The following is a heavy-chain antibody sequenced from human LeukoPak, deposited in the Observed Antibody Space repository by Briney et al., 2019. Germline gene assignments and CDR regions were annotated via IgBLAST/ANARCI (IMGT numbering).Heavy chain of an antibody. J-gene: IGHJ5*02. V-gene: IGHV1-2*06. D-gene: IGHD3-10*01. Sequence: ASVTVACKASGYTFIGFHIHWIRQAPGQGLQWMGRIKPISGVTDYAHQFQGRVTMTTDTSISTAYLDLSRLKSDDTAIYYCARGDSYYVASGNDYPDNWFDLWAERTLVTVSS. CDR2: IKPISGVT. CDR1: GYTFIGFH. CDR3: ARGDSYYVASGNDYPDNWFDL.